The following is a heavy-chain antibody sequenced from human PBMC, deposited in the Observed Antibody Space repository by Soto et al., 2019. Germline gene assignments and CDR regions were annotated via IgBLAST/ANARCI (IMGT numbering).Heavy chain of an antibody. CDR2: IYYSGST. Sequence: PSETLSLTCTVSGGSISSGGYYWSWIRQHPGKGLEWIGYIYYSGSTYYNPSLKSRVTISVDTSKNQFSLKLSSVTAADTAVYYCSRDPLRSGGSSGPYWGQGTLVTVSS. CDR1: GGSISSGGYY. V-gene: IGHV4-31*03. CDR3: SRDPLRSGGSSGPY. J-gene: IGHJ4*02. D-gene: IGHD2-15*01.